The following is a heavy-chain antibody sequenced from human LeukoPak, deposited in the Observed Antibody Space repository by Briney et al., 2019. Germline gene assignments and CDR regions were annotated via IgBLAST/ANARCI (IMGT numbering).Heavy chain of an antibody. V-gene: IGHV3-23*01. Sequence: GGSLRLSCVASGFTLRSYVMNWVRQAPGKGLEWVSSISGSGDSTFYADSVKGRFTISRDNAKNSLYLQMNSLRAEDTAVYYCXXXXGDVWFGEYGWFDPWGQGTLVTVSS. CDR3: XXXXGDVWFGEYGWFDP. CDR1: GFTLRSYV. J-gene: IGHJ5*02. D-gene: IGHD3-10*01. CDR2: ISGSGDST.